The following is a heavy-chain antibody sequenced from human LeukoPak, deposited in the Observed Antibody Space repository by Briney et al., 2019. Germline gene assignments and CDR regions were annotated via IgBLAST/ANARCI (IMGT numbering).Heavy chain of an antibody. J-gene: IGHJ4*02. CDR2: MWYDGSNK. D-gene: IGHD1-26*01. V-gene: IGHV3-33*01. CDR3: ARAGSRWELVYFDY. Sequence: PGGSLRLSCAASGFTSSSYGMHWVRQAPGKGLEWVAVMWYDGSNKYYADSVKGRFTISRDNSKNTLYLQMNSLRAEDTAVYYCARAGSRWELVYFDYWGQGTLVTVSS. CDR1: GFTSSSYG.